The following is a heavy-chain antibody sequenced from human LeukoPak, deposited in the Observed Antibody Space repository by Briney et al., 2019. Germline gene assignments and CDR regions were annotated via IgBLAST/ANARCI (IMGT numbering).Heavy chain of an antibody. CDR2: INHSGST. V-gene: IGHV4-34*01. D-gene: IGHD2-2*01. CDR3: ARGVGYCSSTSCQSHGYSDY. CDR1: GGSFSGYY. J-gene: IGHJ4*02. Sequence: SETLSLTCAVYGGSFSGYYWSWIRQPPGKGLEWIGEINHSGSTNYNPSLKSRVTISVDTSKNQFSLKLSSVTAADTAVYYCARGVGYCSSTSCQSHGYSDYWGQGTLVTVSS.